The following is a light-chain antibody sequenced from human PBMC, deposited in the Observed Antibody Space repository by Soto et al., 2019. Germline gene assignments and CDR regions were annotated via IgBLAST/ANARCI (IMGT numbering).Light chain of an antibody. CDR1: QSVSSN. CDR3: QQYNNWPVT. V-gene: IGKV3-15*01. Sequence: EIVMTQSPATLSVSPGERATLSCRASQSVSSNLAWYQQKPGRAPRLLIYGASTRATGIPARFSGSGSGTEFTLTISSLRSEDFAVYYCQQYNNWPVTFGQGTKLEIK. J-gene: IGKJ2*01. CDR2: GAS.